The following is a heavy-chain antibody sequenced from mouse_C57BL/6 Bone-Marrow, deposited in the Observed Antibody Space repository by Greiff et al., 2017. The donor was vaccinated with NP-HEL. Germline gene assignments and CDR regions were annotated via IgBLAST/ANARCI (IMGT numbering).Heavy chain of an antibody. J-gene: IGHJ1*03. CDR2: IDPANGNT. D-gene: IGHD1-1*01. Sequence: VHVKQSVAELVRPGASVKLSCTASGFNIKNTYMHWVKQRPEQGLEWIGRIDPANGNTKYAPKFQGKATITADTSSNTAYLQLSSLTSEDTAIYYCARRDYGRKWYFDVWGTGTTVTVSS. CDR1: GFNIKNTY. V-gene: IGHV14-3*01. CDR3: ARRDYGRKWYFDV.